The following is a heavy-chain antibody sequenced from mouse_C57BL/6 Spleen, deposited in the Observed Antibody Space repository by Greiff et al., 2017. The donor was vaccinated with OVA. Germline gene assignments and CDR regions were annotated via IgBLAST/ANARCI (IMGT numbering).Heavy chain of an antibody. Sequence: VQLQQPGAELVRPGSSVKLSCKASGYTFTSYWMDWVKQRPGQGLEWIGNIYPSDSETHYNQKFKDKATLTVDKSSSTAYMQLSSLTSEDSAVYYCARSGGTMVTSYWYIDVWGTGTTVTVSS. CDR3: ARSGGTMVTSYWYIDV. J-gene: IGHJ1*03. V-gene: IGHV1-61*01. CDR2: IYPSDSET. CDR1: GYTFTSYW. D-gene: IGHD2-2*01.